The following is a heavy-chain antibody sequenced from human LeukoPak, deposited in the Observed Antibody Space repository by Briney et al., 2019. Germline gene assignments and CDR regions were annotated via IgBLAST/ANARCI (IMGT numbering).Heavy chain of an antibody. CDR3: AKMNARRIAVAGSGIIDY. CDR2: ISGTGGTT. J-gene: IGHJ4*02. D-gene: IGHD6-19*01. Sequence: PGGSLRLSCAASGFTFSSYAMSWVRQAPGKGLEWVSAISGTGGTTYYADSVKGRFTISRDNSKNTLYLQVNSLRVEDTAVYYCAKMNARRIAVAGSGIIDYWGQGTLVTVSS. V-gene: IGHV3-23*01. CDR1: GFTFSSYA.